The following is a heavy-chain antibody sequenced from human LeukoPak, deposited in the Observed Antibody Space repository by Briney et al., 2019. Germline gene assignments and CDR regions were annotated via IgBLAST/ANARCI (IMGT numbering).Heavy chain of an antibody. CDR2: IIPIFGTA. CDR3: AREYRYSGYVDY. CDR1: GGTFSSYA. V-gene: IGHV1-69*05. J-gene: IGHJ4*02. Sequence: SVKISCKASGGTFSSYAISWVRQAPGQGLEWMGRIIPIFGTANYSQKFQGRVTITTDESTSTAYMELSRLRSEDTAVYYCAREYRYSGYVDYWGQGTLVTVSS. D-gene: IGHD5-12*01.